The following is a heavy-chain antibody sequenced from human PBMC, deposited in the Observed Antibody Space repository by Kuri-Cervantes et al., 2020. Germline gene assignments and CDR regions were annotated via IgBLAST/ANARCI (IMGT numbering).Heavy chain of an antibody. CDR3: ASGEPAAFDI. Sequence: GESLKISCAASGFTFSDYYMSWIRQAPGKGLEWVSYISSSSSTIYYADSVKGRFTISRDNAKNSLYLQMNSLRAEDTAVYYCASGEPAAFDIWGQGTMVTVSS. V-gene: IGHV3-11*01. CDR1: GFTFSDYY. J-gene: IGHJ3*02. D-gene: IGHD1-14*01. CDR2: ISSSSSTI.